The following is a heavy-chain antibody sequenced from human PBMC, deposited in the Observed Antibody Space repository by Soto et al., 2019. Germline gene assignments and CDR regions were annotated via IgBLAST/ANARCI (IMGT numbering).Heavy chain of an antibody. CDR3: AARIGNIGWYWLDA. CDR2: IVLGNGNT. CDR1: GFTFTSSA. D-gene: IGHD6-19*01. Sequence: GASVKVSCKASGFTFTSSAVQWVRQARGQPPEWIGWIVLGNGNTNYAQKFQGRVTITRDKSTSTAYMDLSRLTSDDTAMYYCAARIGNIGWYWLDAWGQGTQVTVSS. V-gene: IGHV1-58*01. J-gene: IGHJ5*02.